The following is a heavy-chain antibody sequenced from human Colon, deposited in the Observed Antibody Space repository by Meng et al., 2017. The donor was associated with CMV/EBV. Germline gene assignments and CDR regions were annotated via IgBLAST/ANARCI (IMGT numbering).Heavy chain of an antibody. D-gene: IGHD6-19*01. Sequence: QITLKESGPTLVKPTQTLTLTCTFSGFSLRTPEVGVHWIRQPPGKALEWLALIYWDDDNQFRPSLKNRITITKDTSKNQVVLTMTNMDPVDTATYYCAHGRGWLTDYWGQGTLVTVPS. CDR3: AHGRGWLTDY. V-gene: IGHV2-5*02. J-gene: IGHJ4*02. CDR2: IYWDDDN. CDR1: GFSLRTPEVG.